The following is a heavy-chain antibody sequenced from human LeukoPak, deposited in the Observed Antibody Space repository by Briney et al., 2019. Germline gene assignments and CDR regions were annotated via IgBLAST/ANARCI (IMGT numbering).Heavy chain of an antibody. J-gene: IGHJ5*02. Sequence: GRSLRLSCAASGFTFSSYGMHWVRQAPGKGLEWVAVIWYDGSNKYYADSVKGRFTISRDNSKNTLYLQMNSLRAEDTAVYYCAKDDNYYDSSGYSLGDHWGQGTLVTVSS. CDR3: AKDDNYYDSSGYSLGDH. CDR2: IWYDGSNK. D-gene: IGHD3-22*01. V-gene: IGHV3-33*06. CDR1: GFTFSSYG.